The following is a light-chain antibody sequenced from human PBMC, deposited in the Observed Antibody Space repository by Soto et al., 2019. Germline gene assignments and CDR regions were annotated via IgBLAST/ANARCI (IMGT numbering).Light chain of an antibody. J-gene: IGLJ1*01. CDR3: ASYTTSNTFV. Sequence: SALAQPSSLSVAPGQSITISFTGASSNIGDYNYVSCYQQNQGKAPKLIIYHVSYRPSGVSDRFSASKSGNTASLTISRLRAEDEADYYCASYTTSNTFVFGTGTKVTVL. CDR1: SSNIGDYNY. V-gene: IGLV2-14*01. CDR2: HVS.